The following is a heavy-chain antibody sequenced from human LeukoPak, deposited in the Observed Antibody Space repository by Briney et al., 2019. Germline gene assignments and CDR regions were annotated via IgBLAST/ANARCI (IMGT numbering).Heavy chain of an antibody. V-gene: IGHV3-21*01. J-gene: IGHJ3*02. CDR2: ISSSSSYI. D-gene: IGHD5-18*01. CDR1: GFTFSHYS. Sequence: KAGGSLRLSCAASGFTFSHYSMNWVRQAPGKGLEWVSSISSSSSYIYYADSVKGRFTVSRNNAKNSLYLQMDSLRAEDTAVYYCARDKGIQPDAFDIWGQGTMVTVSS. CDR3: ARDKGIQPDAFDI.